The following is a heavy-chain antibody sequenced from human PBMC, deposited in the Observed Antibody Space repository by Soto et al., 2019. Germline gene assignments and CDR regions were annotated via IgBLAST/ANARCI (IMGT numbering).Heavy chain of an antibody. V-gene: IGHV4-39*01. CDR1: GGSVGDSNYY. D-gene: IGHD4-17*01. CDR2: VHYDPST. Sequence: QLQLQQSGPGLVKPAETLFLSCTVSGGSVGDSNYYWGWIRQHPGKALQWIGNVHYDPSTHSTPSHESRLTISIDTLNNKLSRKLTSVIAADTALYYCARQRGRYGETDNWGQGTLVTVSS. J-gene: IGHJ4*02. CDR3: ARQRGRYGETDN.